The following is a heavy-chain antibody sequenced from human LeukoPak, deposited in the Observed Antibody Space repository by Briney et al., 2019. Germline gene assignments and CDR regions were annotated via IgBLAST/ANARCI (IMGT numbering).Heavy chain of an antibody. J-gene: IGHJ4*02. CDR3: AKRPHCTGPGCHHIEY. CDR2: ISGSDTTT. D-gene: IGHD2-8*02. V-gene: IGHV3-23*01. CDR1: GFTFSTCL. Sequence: GGSLRLSCAASGFTFSTCLMTWVRQAPGRGMEWVSTISGSDTTTYYADSVRGRFAISRDNSKNTLFLQMNSMRAEGTAVYYCAKRPHCTGPGCHHIEYWGQGTLVTVSS.